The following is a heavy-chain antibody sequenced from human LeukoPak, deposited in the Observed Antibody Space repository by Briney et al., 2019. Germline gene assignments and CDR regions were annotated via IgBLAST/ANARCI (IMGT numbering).Heavy chain of an antibody. CDR1: GGSVSSGSYY. CDR2: IYYSGST. J-gene: IGHJ5*02. V-gene: IGHV4-61*01. D-gene: IGHD2-2*01. CDR3: ARARGDCSSTSCYGDEWFDP. Sequence: KPSETLSLTCTVSGGSVSSGSYYWSWIRQPPGKGLEWIGYIYYSGSTNYNPSLKSRVTISVDTSKNQFSLKLSSVTAADTAVYYCARARGDCSSTSCYGDEWFDPWGQGTLVTVSS.